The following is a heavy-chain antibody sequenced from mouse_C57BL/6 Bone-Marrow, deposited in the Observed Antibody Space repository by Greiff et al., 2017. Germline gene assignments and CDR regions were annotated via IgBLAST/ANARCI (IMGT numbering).Heavy chain of an antibody. V-gene: IGHV1-69*01. CDR1: GYTFTSYW. Sequence: VQLQQPGAELVMPGASVKLSCKASGYTFTSYWMHWVKQRPGQGLEWIGEIDPSDSYTNYNQKFKGKSTLTVDKSSSTAYMQLSRLTSEDSAVYYCARWGTTVVGDVWGTGTTVTVSS. CDR2: IDPSDSYT. J-gene: IGHJ1*03. CDR3: ARWGTTVVGDV. D-gene: IGHD1-1*01.